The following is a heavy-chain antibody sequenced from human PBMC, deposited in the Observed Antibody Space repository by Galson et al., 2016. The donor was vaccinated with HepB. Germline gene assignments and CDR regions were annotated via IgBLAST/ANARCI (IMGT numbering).Heavy chain of an antibody. CDR3: AKGSGGGDWNYFDY. CDR2: ISATGGTT. J-gene: IGHJ4*02. V-gene: IGHV3-23*01. Sequence: SLRLSCAASGFTFWDYAMTWVRQAPGKGLEWVSTISATGGTTYYADSVKGRFTISRDNSENTLYLQVNSLRAEDTAVYFCAKGSGGGDWNYFDYWGQGTLVTVSS. D-gene: IGHD2-21*02. CDR1: GFTFWDYA.